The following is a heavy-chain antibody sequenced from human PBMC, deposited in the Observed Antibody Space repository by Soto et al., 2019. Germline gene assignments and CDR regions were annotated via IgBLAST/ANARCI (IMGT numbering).Heavy chain of an antibody. D-gene: IGHD3-9*01. V-gene: IGHV5-51*01. CDR2: IYPGDSDT. Sequence: GESLKISCKGSGYSFTSYWIGWVRQMPGKGLEWMGIIYPGDSDTRYSPSFQGQVTISADKSISTAYLQWSSLKASDTAMYYCARKGYVDWSVVSYFDYWGQGTLVTVSS. CDR3: ARKGYVDWSVVSYFDY. CDR1: GYSFTSYW. J-gene: IGHJ4*02.